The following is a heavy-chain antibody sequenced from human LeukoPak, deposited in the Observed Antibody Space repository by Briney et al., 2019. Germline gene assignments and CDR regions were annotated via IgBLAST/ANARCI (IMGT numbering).Heavy chain of an antibody. D-gene: IGHD1-7*01. CDR2: IKDSGRI. Sequence: SETLSLTCAVYGGSFSNYYWSWIRQPPGKGLEWIGEIKDSGRINYNPSLMSRVTVSVDTSKNQSSLRLTSVTATDTAVYYCARRWNYGRNYYIDVWGNGATVSVSS. CDR1: GGSFSNYY. J-gene: IGHJ6*03. CDR3: ARRWNYGRNYYIDV. V-gene: IGHV4-34*01.